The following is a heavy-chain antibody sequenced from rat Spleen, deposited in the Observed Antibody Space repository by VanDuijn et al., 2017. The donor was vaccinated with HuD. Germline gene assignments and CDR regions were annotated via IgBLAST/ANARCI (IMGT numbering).Heavy chain of an antibody. CDR2: ISWGGTNT. CDR1: GFPFDDYG. J-gene: IGHJ4*01. Sequence: EVKLVESGGGLVQPGRSLKLSCAASGFPFDDYGMAWVRQAPNNGLEWVASISWGGTNTYYADNVKGRFTISRDNAQNTVYLQMNSLRSEDTATYYCGKDMNYYSTYPFYVMGDWGQGASVTVSS. CDR3: GKDMNYYSTYPFYVMGD. D-gene: IGHD1-2*01. V-gene: IGHV5-29*01.